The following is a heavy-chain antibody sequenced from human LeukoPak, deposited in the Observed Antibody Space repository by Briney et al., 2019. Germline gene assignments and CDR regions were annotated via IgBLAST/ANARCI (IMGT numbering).Heavy chain of an antibody. CDR2: ISSDGNSK. CDR3: AREEVYSSSFGPWADYGMDV. V-gene: IGHV3-30-3*01. J-gene: IGHJ6*02. CDR1: GFTFRSYA. Sequence: PGGSLRLSCAASGFTFRSYAMHWVRQAPGKGLEWVAVISSDGNSKYYADSVKRRLTMARDNSKNTLSLQMNSLRAEDTAVYYCAREEVYSSSFGPWADYGMDVWGQGTTVTVSS. D-gene: IGHD6-13*01.